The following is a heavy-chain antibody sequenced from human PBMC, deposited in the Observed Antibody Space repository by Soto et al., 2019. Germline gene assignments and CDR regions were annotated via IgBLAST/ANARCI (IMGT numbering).Heavy chain of an antibody. CDR2: TYIGGMT. CDR3: ARGRGPHYCSSNSCRRTNWFDP. J-gene: IGHJ5*02. D-gene: IGHD2-2*01. V-gene: IGHV4-39*01. Sequence: SETLSLTCTVSGASFTDGSLFWGWIRQSPGKGVEWIASTYIGGMTYYNPSLRSRVTISVDTSKSQFSLGLNSVTAADTAVYYCARGRGPHYCSSNSCRRTNWFDPWGQGTLVTVSS. CDR1: GASFTDGSLF.